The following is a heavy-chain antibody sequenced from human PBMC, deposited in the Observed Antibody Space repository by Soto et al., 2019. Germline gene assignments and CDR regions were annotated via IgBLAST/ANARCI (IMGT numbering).Heavy chain of an antibody. Sequence: QVQLVQSGAEVKKPGSSVKGSCKASGATFSSYAIRWVRQAPGQGLERMGGIIPSFGTANYAQKLQGRVTITADESTSTAYMELSSLRSEDTAVYYCARSYYYDSPIYWGQGTLVTVSS. D-gene: IGHD3-22*01. J-gene: IGHJ4*02. V-gene: IGHV1-69*12. CDR3: ARSYYYDSPIY. CDR2: IIPSFGTA. CDR1: GATFSSYA.